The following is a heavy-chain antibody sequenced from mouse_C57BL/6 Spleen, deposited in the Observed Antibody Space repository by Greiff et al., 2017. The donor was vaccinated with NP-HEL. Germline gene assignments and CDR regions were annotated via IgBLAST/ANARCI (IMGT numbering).Heavy chain of an antibody. CDR2: INYDGSST. Sequence: EVQLVESEGGLVQPGSSMKLSCTASGFTFSDYYMAWVRQVPEKGLEWVANINYDGSSTYYLDSLKSRFIISRDNAKNILFLQMSSLKSEDTATYYCARGGYYYGSNDIDYWGQGTTLTVSS. CDR3: ARGGYYYGSNDIDY. CDR1: GFTFSDYY. V-gene: IGHV5-16*01. D-gene: IGHD1-1*01. J-gene: IGHJ2*01.